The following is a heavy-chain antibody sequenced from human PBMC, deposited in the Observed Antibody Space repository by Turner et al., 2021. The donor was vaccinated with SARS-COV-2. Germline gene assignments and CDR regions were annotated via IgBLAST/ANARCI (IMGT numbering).Heavy chain of an antibody. Sequence: QVQLVQSAVEAKRSGAAVKVSCKTSGYTFTSNGISWFRQAPGQGLEWMGWISTRSGNNKFAPNFQGRVTMTTDTTTRTAYMEMRSLRYDDTAIYYCARDRDYDLDYWGQGTLVTVSP. J-gene: IGHJ4*02. D-gene: IGHD3-16*01. V-gene: IGHV1-18*04. CDR1: GYTFTSNG. CDR2: ISTRSGNN. CDR3: ARDRDYDLDY.